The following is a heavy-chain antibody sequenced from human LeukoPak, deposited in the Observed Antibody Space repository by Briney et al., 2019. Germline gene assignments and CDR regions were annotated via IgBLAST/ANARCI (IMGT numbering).Heavy chain of an antibody. Sequence: PSETLSLTCTVSGGSISSSSYYWGWIRQPPGKGLEWIGSIYSGGSTYYNPSLKSRVTISVDTSRNQFSLKLSSVTAADTAVYYCARLGSYYNGFDYWGQGTLVTVSS. D-gene: IGHD3-10*01. J-gene: IGHJ4*02. CDR2: IYSGGST. CDR3: ARLGSYYNGFDY. V-gene: IGHV4-39*01. CDR1: GGSISSSSYY.